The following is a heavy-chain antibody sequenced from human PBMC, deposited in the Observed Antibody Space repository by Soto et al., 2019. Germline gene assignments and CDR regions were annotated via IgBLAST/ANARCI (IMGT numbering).Heavy chain of an antibody. J-gene: IGHJ5*02. D-gene: IGHD2-2*01. V-gene: IGHV1-69*01. CDR2: IIPIFGKT. CDR3: ARGDTHQLLRGWFDP. Sequence: QVQLVQSGAEVKKPGSSVNVSCKASGGTFSSFAFSWVRQAPGQGLEWMGDIIPIFGKTSYAQKFQGRVTMTADESTFTAYRELSSLTSDDTAVYYCARGDTHQLLRGWFDPWGQGTLVIVSS. CDR1: GGTFSSFA.